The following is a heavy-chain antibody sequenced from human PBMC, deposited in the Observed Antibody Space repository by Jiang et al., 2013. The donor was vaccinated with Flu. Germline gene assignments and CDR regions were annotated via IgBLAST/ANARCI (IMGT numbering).Heavy chain of an antibody. CDR1: GFSLSNARMG. CDR3: ARIRRITIFGVVISGAFDI. J-gene: IGHJ3*02. CDR2: IFSNDEK. V-gene: IGHV2-26*01. D-gene: IGHD3-3*01. Sequence: VKPTQTLTLTCTFSGFSLSNARMGVSWIRQPPGKALEWLAHIFSNDEKSYSTSLKSRLTISKDTSKSQVVLTMTNMDPVDTATYYCARIRRITIFGVVISGAFDIWGQGQWSPSLQ.